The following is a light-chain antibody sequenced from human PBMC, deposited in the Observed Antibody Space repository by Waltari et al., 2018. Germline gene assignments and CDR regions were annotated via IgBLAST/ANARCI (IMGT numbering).Light chain of an antibody. J-gene: IGLJ2*01. V-gene: IGLV2-23*02. CDR1: SSDLGGYNY. CDR3: CSYAGSSTVV. Sequence: QSALTQPASVSGSPGQSITISCTGTSSDLGGYNYVSWYQQHPGKAPKLMIYDVSKRPSGVSNRFSGSKSGNTASLTISGLQAEDEADYYCCSYAGSSTVVFGGGTKLTVL. CDR2: DVS.